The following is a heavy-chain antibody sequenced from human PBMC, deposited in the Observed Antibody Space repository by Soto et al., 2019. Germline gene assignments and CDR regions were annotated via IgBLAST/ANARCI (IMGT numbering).Heavy chain of an antibody. J-gene: IGHJ4*02. Sequence: GESLKISCKSSGYSFTDYWIGWVRQMPGKGLEWMGIIYPGDSDARYSPSFQGQVTISVDTSINTAFLRWNSLTASDTAMYYCARQADYNILTGYFYYLDYWGQGSLVTVS. CDR3: ARQADYNILTGYFYYLDY. CDR1: GYSFTDYW. CDR2: IYPGDSDA. D-gene: IGHD3-9*01. V-gene: IGHV5-51*01.